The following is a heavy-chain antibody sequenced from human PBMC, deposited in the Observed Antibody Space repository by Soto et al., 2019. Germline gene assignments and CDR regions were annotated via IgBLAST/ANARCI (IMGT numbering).Heavy chain of an antibody. CDR3: AKESMPEHYGDTLFDH. J-gene: IGHJ4*02. CDR2: FSAGGRA. Sequence: EVQLLESGGGSVQPGGSLRLSCEASGFSFSSYALSWVRQAPGKGLEWVSTFSAGGRAYYADSVKGRFTIAKDFSKNTLHLQTNSLRAEDTAVYYCAKESMPEHYGDTLFDHWGQGTRVTVSS. CDR1: GFSFSSYA. V-gene: IGHV3-23*01. D-gene: IGHD4-17*01.